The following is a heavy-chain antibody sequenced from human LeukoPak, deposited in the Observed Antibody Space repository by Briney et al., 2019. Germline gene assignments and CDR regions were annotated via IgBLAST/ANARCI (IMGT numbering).Heavy chain of an antibody. CDR3: ARFLGYCSSTSCYGWDLETHYFDY. Sequence: PSETLSLTCTVSGGSISSGGYYWSWIRQPPGKGLEWIGYIYHSGSTYYNPSLKSRVTISVDRSKNQFSLKLSSVTAADTAVYYCARFLGYCSSTSCYGWDLETHYFDYWGQGTPVTVSS. J-gene: IGHJ4*02. CDR2: IYHSGST. V-gene: IGHV4-30-2*01. CDR1: GGSISSGGYY. D-gene: IGHD2-2*01.